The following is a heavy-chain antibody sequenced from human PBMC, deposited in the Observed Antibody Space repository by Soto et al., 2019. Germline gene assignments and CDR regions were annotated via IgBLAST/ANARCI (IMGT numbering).Heavy chain of an antibody. CDR3: ARVSGWYHRDY. V-gene: IGHV1-3*05. Sequence: QVQLVQSGAEEKKPGASVKVSCKASGYTFTSYAMHWVRQAPGQRLEWMGWINDGNGNTKYSQKFQGRVTITRDTSASTAYMELSSLRSEDTAVYYCARVSGWYHRDYWGQGTLVTVSS. J-gene: IGHJ4*02. CDR2: INDGNGNT. CDR1: GYTFTSYA. D-gene: IGHD6-19*01.